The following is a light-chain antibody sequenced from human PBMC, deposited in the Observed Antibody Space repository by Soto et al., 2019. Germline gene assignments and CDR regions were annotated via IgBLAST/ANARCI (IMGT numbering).Light chain of an antibody. Sequence: VLTQSPDTLSLSPGERATLSCRASQSVSSSFLSWYQQKPGQAPRLLIYVASSRATGISERFRGSGSGTDFTLTIARLEPEDFAVYYCQHYGSLPRPWTFGQGTKVEIK. J-gene: IGKJ1*01. CDR3: QHYGSLPRPWT. CDR1: QSVSSSF. CDR2: VAS. V-gene: IGKV3-20*01.